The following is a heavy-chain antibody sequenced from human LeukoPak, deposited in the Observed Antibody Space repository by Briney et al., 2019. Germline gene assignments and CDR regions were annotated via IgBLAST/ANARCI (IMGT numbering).Heavy chain of an antibody. CDR2: INHSGST. CDR1: GGSFSGYY. D-gene: IGHD2-8*01. J-gene: IGHJ5*02. V-gene: IGHV4-34*01. CDR3: ARTFRVLYGLDP. Sequence: SETLSLTCAVYGGSFSGYYWSWIRQPPGKGLDWIGEINHSGSTNYNPSLKSRVTISVDTSKNQFSLKLSSVTAADTAVYYCARTFRVLYGLDPWGQGTLVSVSS.